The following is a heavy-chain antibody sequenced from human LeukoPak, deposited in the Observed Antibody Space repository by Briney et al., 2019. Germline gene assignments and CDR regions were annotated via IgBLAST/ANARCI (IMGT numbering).Heavy chain of an antibody. CDR3: ARDGGNEGVDY. Sequence: SETLSLTCTVSGGSISSHYWSWIRQPPGKGLEWIGYIYYSGSTNYNPSLKSRVTISVDTSKNQFSLKLSSVTAADTAVYYCARDGGNEGVDYWGQGTLVTVSS. J-gene: IGHJ4*02. V-gene: IGHV4-59*11. CDR1: GGSISSHY. CDR2: IYYSGST. D-gene: IGHD3-16*01.